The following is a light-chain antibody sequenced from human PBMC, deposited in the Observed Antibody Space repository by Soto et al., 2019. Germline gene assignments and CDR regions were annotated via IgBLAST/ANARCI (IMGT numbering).Light chain of an antibody. J-gene: IGKJ4*01. V-gene: IGKV3-11*01. CDR1: QSVSSY. Sequence: EIVLTQSPATLSLSPGERATLSCRASQSVSSYLAWYQQKPGQAPRLLIYDASNRATGIPARFSGSVSGTDFTLTISCLEPEDFAVYYCQQRSNWLLTFGGGTKV. CDR3: QQRSNWLLT. CDR2: DAS.